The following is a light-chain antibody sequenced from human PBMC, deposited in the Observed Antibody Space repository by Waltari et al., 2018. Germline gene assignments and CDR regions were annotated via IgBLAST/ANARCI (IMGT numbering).Light chain of an antibody. J-gene: IGKJ1*01. Sequence: DIQMTQSPSSLSASVGDTVTITCQASQGIGNNLNWYQQKPGKAPKLLIYRASSLQSVIPSRFSGSGSGTDFTLTISSLQPEDFATYYCQQGYSYPRTFGQGTKVEIK. CDR1: QGIGNN. CDR3: QQGYSYPRT. V-gene: IGKV1-16*01. CDR2: RAS.